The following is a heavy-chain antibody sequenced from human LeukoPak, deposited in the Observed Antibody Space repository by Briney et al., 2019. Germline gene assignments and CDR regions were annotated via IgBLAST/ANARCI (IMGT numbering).Heavy chain of an antibody. D-gene: IGHD4-17*01. CDR3: AKVGRNYGDYNGWFDP. Sequence: GGSLRLSCAASGFILTDYGMHWVRQAPGKGLDWVAFMSYDGGNKYYADSVKGRFTISRDNSKNTLYLQMNTLRAEDTAVYYCAKVGRNYGDYNGWFDPWGQGTLVAVSS. V-gene: IGHV3-30*18. CDR1: GFILTDYG. CDR2: MSYDGGNK. J-gene: IGHJ5*02.